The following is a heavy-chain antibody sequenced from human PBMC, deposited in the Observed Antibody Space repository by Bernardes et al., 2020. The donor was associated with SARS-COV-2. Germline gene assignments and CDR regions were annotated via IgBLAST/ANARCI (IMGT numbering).Heavy chain of an antibody. CDR3: AKDRNWDPPDAFDI. V-gene: IGHV3-23*01. D-gene: IGHD7-27*01. CDR2: ISAGGADT. J-gene: IGHJ3*02. Sequence: SLRLSCAASGFIFSNYGMSWVRQAPGKGLEWVSGISAGGADTDYADSVKGRFTISRDNSKNTLYLQMNGLRAEDTAVYFCAKDRNWDPPDAFDIWGQGTMVTVSS. CDR1: GFIFSNYG.